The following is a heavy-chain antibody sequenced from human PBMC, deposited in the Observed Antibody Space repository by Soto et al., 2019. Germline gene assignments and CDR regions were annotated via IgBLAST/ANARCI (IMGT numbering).Heavy chain of an antibody. D-gene: IGHD3-10*02. Sequence: PSETLSLTCTVSGGSISSFYCSWTWKPQGKGLEWIGIIYNSGSATTNPSPKSRVTISVDTSKSQFSLKLSSVTAADTAVYYCARDGSVWGVEDYYGMDVWGQGTTVTVSS. CDR1: GGSISSFY. V-gene: IGHV4-59*01. J-gene: IGHJ6*02. CDR2: IYNSGSA. CDR3: ARDGSVWGVEDYYGMDV.